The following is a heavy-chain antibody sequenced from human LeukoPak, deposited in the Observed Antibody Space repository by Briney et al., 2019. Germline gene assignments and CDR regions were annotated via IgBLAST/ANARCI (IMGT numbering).Heavy chain of an antibody. CDR2: IPSDGSKI. Sequence: GGSLRLSCAASGFTFSSHGMHWVRQAPGKGLEWVAFIPSDGSKIYYADSVKGRFTISRDNSKNTVYLQMNSLRAEDTAVYYCVKDTRTKSQFDYWGQGTLVTVSS. CDR3: VKDTRTKSQFDY. D-gene: IGHD2-8*01. CDR1: GFTFSSHG. V-gene: IGHV3-30*02. J-gene: IGHJ4*02.